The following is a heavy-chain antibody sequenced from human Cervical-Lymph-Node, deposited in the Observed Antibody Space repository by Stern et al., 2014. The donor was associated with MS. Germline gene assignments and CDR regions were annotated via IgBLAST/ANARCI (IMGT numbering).Heavy chain of an antibody. CDR3: ARWSVACDY. V-gene: IGHV5-51*03. CDR2: IYPGDSDI. CDR1: GYNFSNYW. Sequence: EVHLVDSGAELKKSGESLKISCKTSGYNFSNYWVAWVRQVSGKGLEWIGIIYPGDSDIRYSPSFQGHVTMSVDKSNTTAYLQWKSLKASDTAVYYCARWSVACDYWGQGALITVSS. D-gene: IGHD2-21*01. J-gene: IGHJ4*02.